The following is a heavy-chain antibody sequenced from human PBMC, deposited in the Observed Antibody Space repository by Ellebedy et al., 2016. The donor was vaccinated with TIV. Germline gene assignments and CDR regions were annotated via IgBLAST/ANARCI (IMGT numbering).Heavy chain of an antibody. CDR2: INPSGGST. J-gene: IGHJ4*02. V-gene: IGHV1-46*01. Sequence: ASVKVSCKASGYTFTSYGISWVRQAPGQGLEWMGIINPSGGSTSYAQKFQGRVTMTRDTSTSTVYMELSSLRSEDTAVYYCARDSCSGGSCYDYFDYWGQGTLVTVSS. CDR3: ARDSCSGGSCYDYFDY. D-gene: IGHD2-15*01. CDR1: GYTFTSYG.